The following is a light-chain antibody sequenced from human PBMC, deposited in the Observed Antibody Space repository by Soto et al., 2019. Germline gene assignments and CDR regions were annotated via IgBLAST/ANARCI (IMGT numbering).Light chain of an antibody. Sequence: DIVMTQSPLSLPVTPGEPASISCRSSQSLLHSNGYNYLDWYLQKPGQSPQLLIYLCSNRASGVPDRFSGSGSGTDFTLKISRLEAEDFGVYYCMQALQTPYTFGQGTKLDIK. J-gene: IGKJ2*01. CDR2: LCS. CDR3: MQALQTPYT. CDR1: QSLLHSNGYNY. V-gene: IGKV2-28*01.